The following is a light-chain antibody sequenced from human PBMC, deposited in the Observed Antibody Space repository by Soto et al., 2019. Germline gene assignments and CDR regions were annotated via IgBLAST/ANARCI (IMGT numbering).Light chain of an antibody. CDR2: DVT. Sequence: QSALTQPASVSGSPGQSITISCTGSSSDVGGYNYVSWYQQHPGKAPRLMIYDVTNRPSGVSNRFSASKSGNKASLTISGLQAEDEADYYCSSYRSGSTLEVFGRGTKLTVL. CDR1: SSDVGGYNY. V-gene: IGLV2-14*01. J-gene: IGLJ2*01. CDR3: SSYRSGSTLEV.